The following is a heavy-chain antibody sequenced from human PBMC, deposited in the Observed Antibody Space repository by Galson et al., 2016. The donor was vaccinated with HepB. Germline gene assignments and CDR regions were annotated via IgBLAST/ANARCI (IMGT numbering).Heavy chain of an antibody. D-gene: IGHD2-2*01. CDR1: GFTFNKYG. J-gene: IGHJ6*03. V-gene: IGHV3-33*01. CDR2: IWFDGSYK. CDR3: AREGLFCNTATCYYLYNMDV. Sequence: SLRLSCAASGFTFNKYGMHRVRQAPGKGLEWVAVIWFDGSYKFYADSVKGRFTTSRDNSKNTVYLQMNSLRAADTAVYYCAREGLFCNTATCYYLYNMDVWGQGTTVTVSS.